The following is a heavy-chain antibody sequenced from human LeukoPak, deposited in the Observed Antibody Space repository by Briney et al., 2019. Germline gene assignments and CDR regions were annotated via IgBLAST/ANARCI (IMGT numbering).Heavy chain of an antibody. CDR2: IGTDGSGT. J-gene: IGHJ5*01. CDR3: AAAGPSGSYAFFNS. Sequence: GGSLRLSCAASGFTFTTYWMDWVRQVPGKGLLWVARIGTDGSGTAYADSVQGRFTISGDNAKNTLFLQMSGLRAEDTAVYYCAAAGPSGSYAFFNSWGQGTLVTVSS. D-gene: IGHD1-26*01. V-gene: IGHV3-74*01. CDR1: GFTFTTYW.